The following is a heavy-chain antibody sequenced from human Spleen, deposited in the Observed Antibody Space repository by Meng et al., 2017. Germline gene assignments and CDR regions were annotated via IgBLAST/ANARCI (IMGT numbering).Heavy chain of an antibody. CDR1: GFSLSSSGVG. Sequence: SGPTLVKPTQTLTLTCTFSGFSLSSSGVGVGWIRQPPGKALEWLALIYWNDDKRYRPSLKSRLTITKDTSENQVVLTMTSTDPVDTATYYCAHTLYGVLPSGFDVWGQGTLVTVSS. D-gene: IGHD4-17*01. CDR2: IYWNDDK. V-gene: IGHV2-5*01. CDR3: AHTLYGVLPSGFDV. J-gene: IGHJ3*01.